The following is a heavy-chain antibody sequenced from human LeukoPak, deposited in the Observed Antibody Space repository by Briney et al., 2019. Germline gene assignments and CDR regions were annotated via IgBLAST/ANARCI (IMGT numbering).Heavy chain of an antibody. V-gene: IGHV3-48*03. CDR1: GFTFSSFE. CDR3: ARAFDY. J-gene: IGHJ4*02. Sequence: GGSLRLSCAASGFTFSSFEMNWVRQAPGKGLEWVSYISSSSNTMYYADSVKGRFTISRDNAKNSLYLQMNSLRDEDTAVYYCARAFDYWGQGTLVAVSS. CDR2: ISSSSNTM.